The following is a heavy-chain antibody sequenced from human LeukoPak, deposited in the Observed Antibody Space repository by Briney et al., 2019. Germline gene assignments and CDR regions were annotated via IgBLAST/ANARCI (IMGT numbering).Heavy chain of an antibody. CDR2: ISGSGGST. D-gene: IGHD1-20*01. V-gene: IGHV3-23*01. CDR1: GFTFSSYA. CDR3: AKLGAGPLQYNWNDVGSAFDI. Sequence: QPGGSLRLSCAASGFTFSSYAMSWVRQAPGKGLEWVSAISGSGGSTYYADSVKGRFTISRDNSKNTLYLQMNSLRAEDTAVYYCAKLGAGPLQYNWNDVGSAFDIWGQGTMVTVSS. J-gene: IGHJ3*02.